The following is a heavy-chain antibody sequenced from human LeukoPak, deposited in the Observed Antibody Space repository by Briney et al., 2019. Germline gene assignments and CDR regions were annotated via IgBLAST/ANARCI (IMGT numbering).Heavy chain of an antibody. V-gene: IGHV4-31*03. D-gene: IGHD3-22*01. J-gene: IGHJ2*01. CDR3: ARDGGSSGYRYFDL. CDR2: ISHSGGT. Sequence: SQTLSLTCIVSSGSISSGGYYWSWIRQHPGKGLEWIGYISHSGGTLYNPSLKSRVMISLDTSKNQFSLKLTSVTAADTAVYYCARDGGSSGYRYFDLWGRATLVTVSS. CDR1: SGSISSGGYY.